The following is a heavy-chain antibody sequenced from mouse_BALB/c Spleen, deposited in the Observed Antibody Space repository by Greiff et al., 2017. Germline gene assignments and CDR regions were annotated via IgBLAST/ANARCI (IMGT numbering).Heavy chain of an antibody. CDR1: GYSITSDYA. V-gene: IGHV3-2*02. J-gene: IGHJ2*01. Sequence: EVHLVESGPGLVKPSQSLSLTCTVTGYSITSDYAWNWIRQFPGNKLEWMGYISYSGSTSYNPSLKSRISIARATSKNQFFLQLNSVTTEDTATYYCARDYRYDGFDYWGQGTTLTVSS. CDR3: ARDYRYDGFDY. CDR2: ISYSGST. D-gene: IGHD2-14*01.